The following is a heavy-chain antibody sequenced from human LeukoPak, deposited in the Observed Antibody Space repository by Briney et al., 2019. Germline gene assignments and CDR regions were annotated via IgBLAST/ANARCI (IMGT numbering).Heavy chain of an antibody. V-gene: IGHV1-46*01. CDR2: INPSGGST. CDR1: VYTFTSYY. D-gene: IGHD3-10*01. Sequence: RGSVKVSCKASVYTFTSYYMHWVRQAPGQGHEWMGIINPSGGSTSYAQKFQGRVTMTRDMSTSTVYMELSSLRSEDTAVYYCARGSGSHWYYFDYWGQGTLVTVSS. J-gene: IGHJ4*02. CDR3: ARGSGSHWYYFDY.